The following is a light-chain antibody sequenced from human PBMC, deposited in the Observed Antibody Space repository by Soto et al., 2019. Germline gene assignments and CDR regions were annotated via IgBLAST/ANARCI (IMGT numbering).Light chain of an antibody. Sequence: QPVLTQSPSASASLGASVKLTCTLSSGHSNYAIAWHQQQPEKGPRYLMKVNSDGSHSKGDGTPDRFSGSSSGAERYLTISSLQSEDETDYYCQTWGTGTVVFGGGTKLTVL. J-gene: IGLJ2*01. CDR3: QTWGTGTVV. V-gene: IGLV4-69*01. CDR1: SGHSNYA. CDR2: VNSDGSH.